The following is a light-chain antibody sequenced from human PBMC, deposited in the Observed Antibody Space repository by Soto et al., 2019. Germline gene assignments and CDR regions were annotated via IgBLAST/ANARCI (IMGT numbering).Light chain of an antibody. Sequence: EIVFTPSPGTLFLFSGERANPSCRASQSISSSYLAWYQQRPGQAPRLLIYGASSRATGIPDRFSGSGSGTEFTLTISRLEPEDFAVYYCQQYGSSSWTCGQGTKGDIK. CDR2: GAS. CDR3: QQYGSSSWT. V-gene: IGKV3-20*01. CDR1: QSISSSY. J-gene: IGKJ1*01.